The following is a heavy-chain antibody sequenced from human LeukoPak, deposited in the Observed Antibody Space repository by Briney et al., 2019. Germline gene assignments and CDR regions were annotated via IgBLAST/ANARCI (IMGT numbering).Heavy chain of an antibody. CDR2: IYTSGST. J-gene: IGHJ3*02. V-gene: IGHV4-4*07. CDR3: ARGELELLAFDI. CDR1: GGSISSYY. Sequence: KPSETLSLTCTVSGGSISSYYWSWIRQPAGKGLEWIGRIYTSGSTNYNTSLKSRITMSVDTSKNQFSLRLSSVTAAGTAVYYCARGELELLAFDIWGQGTMVTVSS. D-gene: IGHD1-7*01.